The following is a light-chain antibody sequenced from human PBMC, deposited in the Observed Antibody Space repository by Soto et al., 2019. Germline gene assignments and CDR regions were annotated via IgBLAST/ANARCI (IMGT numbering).Light chain of an antibody. CDR1: RPNIEAGFN. J-gene: IGLJ2*01. CDR2: GNN. Sequence: QSALTQPPSVSGAPGQRVTIFCTGSRPNIEAGFNVHWYQQFPGTAPKLLIYGNNNRPSGVPDRFSGSKSGTSASLAITGLQAEDEADYYCQSFDASHVVFGGGTKLTVL. V-gene: IGLV1-40*01. CDR3: QSFDASHVV.